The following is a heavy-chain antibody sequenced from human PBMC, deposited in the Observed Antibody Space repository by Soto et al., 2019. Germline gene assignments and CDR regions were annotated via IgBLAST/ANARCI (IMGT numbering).Heavy chain of an antibody. J-gene: IGHJ6*01. CDR2: IYPGDSDT. CDR1: GYSFTSYW. CDR3: ATPYVSGPSSYYYGMDV. D-gene: IGHD6-19*01. V-gene: IGHV5-51*01. Sequence: GESLKISCKGSGYSFTSYWIGWVRQMPGKGLEWMGIIYPGDSDTRYSPSFQGQVTISADKSISTAYLQLSSLKASDTAMYYCATPYVSGPSSYYYGMDVWGQGHTVIVSS.